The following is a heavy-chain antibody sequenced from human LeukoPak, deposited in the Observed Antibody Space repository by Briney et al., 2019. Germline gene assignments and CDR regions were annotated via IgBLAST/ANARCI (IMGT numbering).Heavy chain of an antibody. CDR2: INDGGST. V-gene: IGHV4-34*01. D-gene: IGHD5-18*01. CDR1: GGSFSKHQ. Sequence: SETLSLTCAVYGGSFSKHQWSWIRQPPGKGLEWIGEINDGGSTNYSPSLKSRVTISVDTSKNQFSLRLSSVTAADTAVYYCARDRGGYTYSHDYWGQGTLVTVSS. J-gene: IGHJ4*02. CDR3: ARDRGGYTYSHDY.